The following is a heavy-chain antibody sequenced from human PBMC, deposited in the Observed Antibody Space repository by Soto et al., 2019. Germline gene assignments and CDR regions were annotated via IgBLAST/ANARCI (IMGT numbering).Heavy chain of an antibody. Sequence: GGSLRLSCVASRFSFSSYEMSWVRQAAGKGLEWVSRVSLTGDRTNYAGSVKGRFTVSRDNFKNTLYLEMDSLRPEDTAIYYCARGGGYCTPTSCAIDSWGRGAPVTVSS. J-gene: IGHJ4*02. CDR3: ARGGGYCTPTSCAIDS. CDR2: VSLTGDRT. CDR1: RFSFSSYE. V-gene: IGHV3-23*01. D-gene: IGHD2-8*01.